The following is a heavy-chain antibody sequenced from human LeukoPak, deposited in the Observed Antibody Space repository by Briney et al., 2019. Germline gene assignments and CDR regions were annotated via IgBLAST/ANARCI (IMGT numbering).Heavy chain of an antibody. CDR3: AKEAVTGSGIGLDY. J-gene: IGHJ4*02. CDR1: GYIFTNCW. CDR2: IYPGDSDA. Sequence: GESLKISCKASGYIFTNCWIGWVRQTPGKGLEWMGIIYPGDSDARYSPSFQGQVTISADKSISTAYLQWNSLKASDSAMYYCAKEAVTGSGIGLDYWGQGTLVTVSS. D-gene: IGHD3-10*01. V-gene: IGHV5-51*01.